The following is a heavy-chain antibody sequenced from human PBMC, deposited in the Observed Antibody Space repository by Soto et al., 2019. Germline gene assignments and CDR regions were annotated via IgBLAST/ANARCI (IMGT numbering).Heavy chain of an antibody. CDR2: ISSSSTI. J-gene: IGHJ4*02. CDR3: ARGQEYYDFWSGYSAFDY. D-gene: IGHD3-3*01. V-gene: IGHV3-48*02. Sequence: GESLKISCAASGFTFSSYSMNWVRQAPGKGLEWVSYISSSSTIYYADSVKGRFTISRDNAKNSLYLQMNSLRDEDTAVYYCARGQEYYDFWSGYSAFDYWGQGTLVTVSS. CDR1: GFTFSSYS.